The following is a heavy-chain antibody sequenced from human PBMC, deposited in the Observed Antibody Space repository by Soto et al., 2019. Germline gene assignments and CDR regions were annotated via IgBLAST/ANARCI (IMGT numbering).Heavy chain of an antibody. J-gene: IGHJ4*02. D-gene: IGHD2-8*01. Sequence: EVQLVESGGGLVQPGGSLRLSCAASGFTFSSYWMSWVRQAPGKGLEWVANIKEDGSEKYYVDSVKGRFTISRDNAKNTLYQQMNSLRAEETAVYYCEREDFAEDIVLMAYAPYYFDYWGQGTLVTVSS. CDR3: EREDFAEDIVLMAYAPYYFDY. CDR2: IKEDGSEK. V-gene: IGHV3-7*01. CDR1: GFTFSSYW.